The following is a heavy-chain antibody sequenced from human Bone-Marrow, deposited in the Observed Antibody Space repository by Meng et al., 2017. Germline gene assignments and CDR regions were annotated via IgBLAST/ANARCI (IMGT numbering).Heavy chain of an antibody. D-gene: IGHD4-23*01. CDR3: ARVEYGGKNPNWFDP. J-gene: IGHJ5*02. CDR2: IIPIFGTA. CDR1: GGTFSRYA. Sequence: QLVQSGAEVKKLGSSVKASRKASGGTFSRYAISWVRQAPGQGLEWMGGIIPIFGTANYAQKFQGRVTITADESTSTAYMELSSLRSEDTAVYYCARVEYGGKNPNWFDPWGQGTLVTVSS. V-gene: IGHV1-69*01.